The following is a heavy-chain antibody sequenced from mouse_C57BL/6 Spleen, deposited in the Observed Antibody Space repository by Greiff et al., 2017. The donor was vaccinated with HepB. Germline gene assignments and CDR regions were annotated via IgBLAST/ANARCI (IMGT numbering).Heavy chain of an antibody. CDR1: GFTFSSYT. J-gene: IGHJ2*01. CDR3: ASLTGEYYFDY. V-gene: IGHV5-9*01. Sequence: EVKLMESGGGLVKPGGSLKLSCAASGFTFSSYTMSWVRQTPEKRLEWVATISDGGGNTYYPDSVKGRFTISRDKAKNTLYLQMSSLRSEDTALYYCASLTGEYYFDYWGQGTTLTVSS. CDR2: ISDGGGNT.